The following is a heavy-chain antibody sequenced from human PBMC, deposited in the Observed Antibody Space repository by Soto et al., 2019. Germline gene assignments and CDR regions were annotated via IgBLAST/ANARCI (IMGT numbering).Heavy chain of an antibody. CDR1: GGSISGSSHF. J-gene: IGHJ6*02. D-gene: IGHD3-10*01. Sequence: QLQLQESGPGLLKPSETLSLTCTVSGGSISGSSHFWGWIRQPPGKGLEWIGSIYYSGTTYYNPSLESRVTIAVDTSKNQFSLKMSSVTAADTAVYYCARHPPNRFEPRLGYYGMDVWGQGTTVTVSS. CDR2: IYYSGTT. V-gene: IGHV4-39*01. CDR3: ARHPPNRFEPRLGYYGMDV.